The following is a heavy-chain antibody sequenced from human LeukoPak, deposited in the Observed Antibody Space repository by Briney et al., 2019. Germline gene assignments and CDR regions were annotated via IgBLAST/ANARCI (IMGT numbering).Heavy chain of an antibody. D-gene: IGHD3-10*01. V-gene: IGHV4-59*08. CDR2: MYYSGIS. Sequence: SETLSLTCTVSGGSISSYYWSWIRQPPGKGLEWIGYMYYSGISNYNPSLKGRVTISVDTSKNQFSLKLSSVTAADTAVYYCARRFSRYGSGSFWFDPWGQGTLVTVSS. CDR1: GGSISSYY. CDR3: ARRFSRYGSGSFWFDP. J-gene: IGHJ5*02.